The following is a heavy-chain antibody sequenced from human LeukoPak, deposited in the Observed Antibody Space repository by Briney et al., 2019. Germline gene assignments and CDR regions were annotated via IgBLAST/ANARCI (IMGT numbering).Heavy chain of an antibody. CDR2: ISGSGGST. Sequence: PGGPLRLSCAASGFTFSSYAMSWVRQAPGKGLEWVSAISGSGGSTYYADSVKGRFTISRDNSKNTLYLQMNSLRAEDTAVYYCAKCNLYYYDSSGYYYEDYWGQGTLVTVSS. CDR1: GFTFSSYA. V-gene: IGHV3-23*01. CDR3: AKCNLYYYDSSGYYYEDY. D-gene: IGHD3-22*01. J-gene: IGHJ4*02.